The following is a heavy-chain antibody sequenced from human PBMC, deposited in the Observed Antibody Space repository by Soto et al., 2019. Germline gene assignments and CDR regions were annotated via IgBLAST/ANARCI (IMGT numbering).Heavy chain of an antibody. V-gene: IGHV4-4*02. CDR2: IYHTGTT. CDR3: ATLPPRIVVVMTDLPT. D-gene: IGHD2-15*01. Sequence: SESLSLTCFVSGASNSSTYWWSWVRQTPGKRLEWIGQIYHTGTTSYNPSLKNRVTISLDKSNNQFSLRLTSMTAADTAVYYCATLPPRIVVVMTDLPTWGQGTLVTVSS. CDR1: GASNSSTYW. J-gene: IGHJ5*02.